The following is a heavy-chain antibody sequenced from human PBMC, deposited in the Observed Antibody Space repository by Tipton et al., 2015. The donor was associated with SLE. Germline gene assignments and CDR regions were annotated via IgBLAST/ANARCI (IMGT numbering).Heavy chain of an antibody. Sequence: QSGAEVKKPGASVKVSCKASGYTFTDYYMHWVRQAPGQGLEWIGGIIPIFGTANIAQKFQGRVTITTDESTTTVYMDLTSLRFEDTAVYVCARDSKGMATGGDAFDIWGQGTKVTVSS. J-gene: IGHJ3*02. CDR1: GYTFTDYY. V-gene: IGHV1-69*05. D-gene: IGHD5-24*01. CDR2: IIPIFGTA. CDR3: ARDSKGMATGGDAFDI.